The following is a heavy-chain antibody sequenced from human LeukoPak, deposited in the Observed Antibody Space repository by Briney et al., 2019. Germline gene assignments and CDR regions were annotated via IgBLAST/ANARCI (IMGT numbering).Heavy chain of an antibody. CDR1: GFTFSSSW. V-gene: IGHV3-33*08. CDR3: ARAIVVVAGAINYYGMDV. Sequence: GGSLRLSCAASGFTFSSSWMSWVRQAPGKELEWVVVIWYDGSNKYYADSVKGRFTISRDNSKNTLYLQMNSLRAEDTAVYYCARAIVVVAGAINYYGMDVWGQGTTDTVSS. D-gene: IGHD2-2*01. J-gene: IGHJ6*02. CDR2: IWYDGSNK.